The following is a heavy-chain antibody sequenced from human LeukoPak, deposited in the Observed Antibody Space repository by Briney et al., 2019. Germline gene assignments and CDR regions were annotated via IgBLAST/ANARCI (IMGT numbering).Heavy chain of an antibody. Sequence: GGSLRLSCAASGFTFTTYSMNWVRQAPGKGLEWVSIISSGSSAIFSADALKGRFTISRDDAKNLLYLDMNSLRAEDTAVYYCARGHTAVTRHFDFWGQGTLVTVSS. CDR1: GFTFTTYS. J-gene: IGHJ4*02. CDR2: ISSGSSAI. CDR3: ARGHTAVTRHFDF. D-gene: IGHD4-17*01. V-gene: IGHV3-21*01.